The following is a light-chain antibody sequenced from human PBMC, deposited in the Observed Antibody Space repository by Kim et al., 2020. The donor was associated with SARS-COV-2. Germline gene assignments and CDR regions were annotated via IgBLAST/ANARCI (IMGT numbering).Light chain of an antibody. J-gene: IGLJ3*02. CDR1: GGSSATNY. V-gene: IGLV6-57*03. CDR2: END. CDR3: QSFDSNTHSWV. Sequence: VTISCSRSGGSSATNYVHWYQQRPGRAPTTVIYENDRRPSGVPDRFSGSIASSSTSASLTISGLKTEDEADYFCQSFDSNTHSWVFGGGTQLTVL.